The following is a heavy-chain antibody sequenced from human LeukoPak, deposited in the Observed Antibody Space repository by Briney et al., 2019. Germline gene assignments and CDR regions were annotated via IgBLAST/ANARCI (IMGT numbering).Heavy chain of an antibody. D-gene: IGHD6-13*01. Sequence: ASVKVSCKASGYSFTDYYMHWVRQAPGKGLEWMGGFDPEDGETIYAQKFQGRVTMTEDTSTDTAYMELSSLRSEDTAVYYCATYSYSSSRHGWFDPWGQGTLVTVSS. V-gene: IGHV1-24*01. CDR1: GYSFTDYY. CDR2: FDPEDGET. CDR3: ATYSYSSSRHGWFDP. J-gene: IGHJ5*02.